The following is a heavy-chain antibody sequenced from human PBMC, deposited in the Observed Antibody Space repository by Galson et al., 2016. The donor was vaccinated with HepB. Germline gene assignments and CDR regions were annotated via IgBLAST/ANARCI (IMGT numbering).Heavy chain of an antibody. D-gene: IGHD2-2*01. CDR1: GFTFSTSW. CDR2: ISTDGSST. Sequence: SLRLSCAASGFTFSTSWMHWVRQAQGKGLVWVSRISTDGSSTIYADSVKGRFTVSRDNVKNTLYLQMNSLRAEDTAVYYCVRARTLPASAGMDVWGQGTTVTVSS. V-gene: IGHV3-74*01. CDR3: VRARTLPASAGMDV. J-gene: IGHJ6*02.